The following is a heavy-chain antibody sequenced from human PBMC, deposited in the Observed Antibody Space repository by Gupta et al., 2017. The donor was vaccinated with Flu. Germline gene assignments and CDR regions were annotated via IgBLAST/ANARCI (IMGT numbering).Heavy chain of an antibody. J-gene: IGHJ4*02. Sequence: EVQLVESGGGLVQPGGSLRLSCAASGFTFSRYWMHWVRQAPGKGLVWVSRINSDGSSTSYADSVKGRFTISRDNAKNTLYLQMNSLRAEDTAVYYCARGGYSSGWYPVWGQGTLVTVSS. CDR1: GFTFSRYW. CDR2: INSDGSST. CDR3: ARGGYSSGWYPV. D-gene: IGHD6-19*01. V-gene: IGHV3-74*01.